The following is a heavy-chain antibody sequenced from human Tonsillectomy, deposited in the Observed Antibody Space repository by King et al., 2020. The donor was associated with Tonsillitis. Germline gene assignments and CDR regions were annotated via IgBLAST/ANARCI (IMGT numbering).Heavy chain of an antibody. CDR1: GASISSDGHT. Sequence: VQLQESGPGLVKPSQTLSLTCGVSGASISSDGHTWSWIRQPPGEGLEWIGYVYHLGNTYYNPSHRSRITLSVDTSKSQFSLKLTSVTAADTAVYYCARGLRSGYPFDSWGQGTLVTVSS. CDR3: ARGLRSGYPFDS. CDR2: VYHLGNT. V-gene: IGHV4-30-4*07. D-gene: IGHD3-3*01. J-gene: IGHJ4*02.